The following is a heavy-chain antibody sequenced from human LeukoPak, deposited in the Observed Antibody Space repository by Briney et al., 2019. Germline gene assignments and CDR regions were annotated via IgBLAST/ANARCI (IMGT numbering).Heavy chain of an antibody. CDR3: ATYPRYSSSPPFDY. V-gene: IGHV1-2*02. CDR2: INPNTGGT. D-gene: IGHD6-6*01. CDR1: GYTFTGQY. Sequence: GASVKVSCEASGYTFTGQYMHWVRQAPGQGLEWTGWINPNTGGTNYAQKLQGRVTMTRDTTISTAYMELSRLTSDDTAIYYCATYPRYSSSPPFDYWGQGTLVTVSS. J-gene: IGHJ4*02.